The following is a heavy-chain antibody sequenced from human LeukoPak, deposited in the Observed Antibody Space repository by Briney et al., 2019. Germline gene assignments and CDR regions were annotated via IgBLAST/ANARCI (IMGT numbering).Heavy chain of an antibody. CDR1: GFTFEADG. CDR2: INWNGDST. CDR3: ASAAAYYYYQYMDV. J-gene: IGHJ6*03. Sequence: GGSLRLSCAASGFTFEADGMSWVRQAPGKGLEWVSGINWNGDSTGYADSVKGRFTISRDNAKNALYLQMNSLRAEDTAVYYCASAAAYYYYQYMDVWGKGTTVIVSS. D-gene: IGHD6-13*01. V-gene: IGHV3-20*04.